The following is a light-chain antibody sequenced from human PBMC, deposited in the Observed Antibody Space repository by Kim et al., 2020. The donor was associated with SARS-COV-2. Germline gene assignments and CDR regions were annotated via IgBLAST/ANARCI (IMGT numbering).Light chain of an antibody. CDR2: EDN. CDR3: QAWDSSTYV. V-gene: IGLV3-1*01. Sequence: VSPGQTASITCSGDKLGNTFASWYQQKPGQSPVLVVFEDNRRPSGILERFSGSKSGNTATLTITGTQPLDEADYYCQAWDSSTYVFGPGTKVTVL. J-gene: IGLJ1*01. CDR1: KLGNTF.